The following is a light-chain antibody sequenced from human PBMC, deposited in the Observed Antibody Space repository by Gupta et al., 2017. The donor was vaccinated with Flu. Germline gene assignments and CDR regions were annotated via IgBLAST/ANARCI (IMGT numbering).Light chain of an antibody. V-gene: IGLV2-14*03. J-gene: IGLJ3*02. CDR1: SSDIGFYNF. CDR2: DVS. CDR3: SSYTGSSNVL. Sequence: SITISFTGTSSDIGFYNFVSSYQQHPGKATQLMIYDVSSRPSGVSNLFSGSKSGNTASLTXSXLQLEDXADYYCSSYTGSSNVLFGGGTKLAVL.